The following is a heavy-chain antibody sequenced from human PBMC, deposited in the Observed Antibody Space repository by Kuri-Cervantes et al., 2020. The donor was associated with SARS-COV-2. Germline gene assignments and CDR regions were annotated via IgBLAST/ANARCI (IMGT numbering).Heavy chain of an antibody. D-gene: IGHD6-19*01. Sequence: LSLTCAASGLIFSDYFLHWVRQAPGKGLEWVAVISYDASNKYYADSVKGRFTISRDNSKNTLYLQMNSLRAEDTAVYYCAKDLTIAVAGFNWYFDLWGRGTLVTVSS. CDR3: AKDLTIAVAGFNWYFDL. V-gene: IGHV3-30-3*01. J-gene: IGHJ2*01. CDR2: ISYDASNK. CDR1: GLIFSDYF.